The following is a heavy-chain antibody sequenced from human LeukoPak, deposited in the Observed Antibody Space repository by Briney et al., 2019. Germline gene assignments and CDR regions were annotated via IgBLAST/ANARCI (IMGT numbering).Heavy chain of an antibody. J-gene: IGHJ4*02. CDR1: GFTFSDHY. CDR3: AKAWTDIVVVPAAIGFDY. Sequence: GGSLRLSCAASGFTFSDHYMDWVRQAPGKGLEWVSAISGSGGSTYYADSVKGRFTISRDNSKNTLYLQMNSLRAEDTAVYYCAKAWTDIVVVPAAIGFDYWGQGTLVTVSS. V-gene: IGHV3-23*01. D-gene: IGHD2-2*01. CDR2: ISGSGGST.